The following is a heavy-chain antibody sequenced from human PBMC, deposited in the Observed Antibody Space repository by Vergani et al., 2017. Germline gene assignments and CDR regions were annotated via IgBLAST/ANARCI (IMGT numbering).Heavy chain of an antibody. Sequence: QVQLVQSGAEVKKPGASVKVSCKVSGYTFTSYYMHWVRQAPGQGLEWMGIINPSGGSTSYAQKYQGRVTMTRDTSTSTVYMELSSLRSEDTAVYYCARAISGSYSADAFDIWGQGTMVTVSS. CDR2: INPSGGST. J-gene: IGHJ3*02. CDR3: ARAISGSYSADAFDI. V-gene: IGHV1-46*03. D-gene: IGHD1-26*01. CDR1: GYTFTSYY.